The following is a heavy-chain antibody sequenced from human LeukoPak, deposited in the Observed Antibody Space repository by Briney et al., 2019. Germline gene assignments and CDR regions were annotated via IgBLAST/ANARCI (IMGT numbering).Heavy chain of an antibody. CDR1: GYTFTSYY. D-gene: IGHD4-23*01. J-gene: IGHJ3*02. CDR3: ARDLDYGGDHDAFDI. Sequence: ASVKVSCKASGYTFTSYYMHWVRQAPGQGLEWMGIINPSGGSTSYAQKFQGRVTMTRDMSTSTVYMELSSLRSEDTAVYYCARDLDYGGDHDAFDIWGQGTMVTVSS. CDR2: INPSGGST. V-gene: IGHV1-46*01.